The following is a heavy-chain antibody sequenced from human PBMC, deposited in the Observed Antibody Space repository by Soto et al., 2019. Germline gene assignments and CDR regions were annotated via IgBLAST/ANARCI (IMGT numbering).Heavy chain of an antibody. V-gene: IGHV3-73*01. CDR2: IRSKGHNYAT. CDR1: GFAFSGSA. D-gene: IGHD3-16*01. CDR3: TRDLFSYDYSGILWFDP. Sequence: GSLRLSCAASGFAFSGSAMYWVRQASGKGLEWVGRIRSKGHNYATEYAASVKGRFTISRDDSKNTAYLQMNSLQTEDTAVYYCTRDLFSYDYSGILWFDPWGKGTLVTVSS. J-gene: IGHJ5*02.